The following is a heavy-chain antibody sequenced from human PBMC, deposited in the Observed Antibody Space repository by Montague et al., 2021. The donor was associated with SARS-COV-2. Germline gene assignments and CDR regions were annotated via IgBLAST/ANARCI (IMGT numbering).Heavy chain of an antibody. D-gene: IGHD3-22*01. CDR3: ARIGYESVGYYYIYPD. CDR2: ISNTGST. J-gene: IGHJ1*01. Sequence: SETLSLTCSVSGVTVSSHSYYWSWIRQPPGKGLEWIGYISNTGSTRYKTSLKSRVTISLDTSKNEFSLQMTSVTAADTAVYYCARIGYESVGYYYIYPDWGQGTLVTVSS. CDR1: GVTVSSHSYY. V-gene: IGHV4-61*01.